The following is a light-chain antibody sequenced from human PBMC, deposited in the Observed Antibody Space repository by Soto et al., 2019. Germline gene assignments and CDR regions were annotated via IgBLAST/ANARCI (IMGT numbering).Light chain of an antibody. CDR3: SSYPGTSTRRL. CDR2: DVT. Sequence: QSALTQPASVSGSPGQSITIPCTGPSKDIGGYNYVSWYQQFPGKAPKLIIYDVTNRPSGVSFRFSGSKSGNTASLTISGLQDEHEAGYHCSSYPGTSTRRLFGAGTKATVL. CDR1: SKDIGGYNY. V-gene: IGLV2-14*03. J-gene: IGLJ1*01.